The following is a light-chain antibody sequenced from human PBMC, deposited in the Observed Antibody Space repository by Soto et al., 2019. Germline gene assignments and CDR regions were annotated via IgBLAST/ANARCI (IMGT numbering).Light chain of an antibody. Sequence: AIQMTQSPSSLSASVGDRVTITCRASQVIRNDLGWYQQKPGKAPKLLIYGASNLQSGVPSRFSGSGSGTDFTLTITSLQPEEFATYYCLHDHNYPWTFGQGTKVDI. CDR1: QVIRND. J-gene: IGKJ1*01. CDR3: LHDHNYPWT. V-gene: IGKV1-6*01. CDR2: GAS.